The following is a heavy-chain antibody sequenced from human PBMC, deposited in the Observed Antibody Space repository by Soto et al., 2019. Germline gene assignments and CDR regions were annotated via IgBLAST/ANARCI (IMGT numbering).Heavy chain of an antibody. J-gene: IGHJ6*02. CDR2: ISYDGSNK. Sequence: PGGSLRLSCAASGFTFSSYAMHWVRQAPGKGLEWVAVISYDGSNKYYADSVKGRFTISRDNSKNTLYLQMNSLRAEDTAVYYCARAAPYSSGWYYYYYGMDVWGQGTTVTVSS. V-gene: IGHV3-30-3*01. D-gene: IGHD6-19*01. CDR1: GFTFSSYA. CDR3: ARAAPYSSGWYYYYYGMDV.